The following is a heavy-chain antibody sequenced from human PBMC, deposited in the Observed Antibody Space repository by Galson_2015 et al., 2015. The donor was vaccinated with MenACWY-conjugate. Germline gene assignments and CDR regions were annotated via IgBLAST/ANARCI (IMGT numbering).Heavy chain of an antibody. CDR2: IKQDGSEK. J-gene: IGHJ4*02. CDR3: ARMGSSSSAY. CDR1: GFTFSSYW. V-gene: IGHV3-7*03. Sequence: SLRLSCAASGFTFSSYWMSWVRQAPGKGLEWVANIKQDGSEKNYVDAVKGRFTISRDNAKSSLFLQMNSLRVDDTATYYCARMGSSSSAYWGQGTLVTVSS. D-gene: IGHD6-6*01.